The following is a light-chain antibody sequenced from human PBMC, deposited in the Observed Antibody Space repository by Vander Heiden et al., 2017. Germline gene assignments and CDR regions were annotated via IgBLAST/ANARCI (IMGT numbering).Light chain of an antibody. V-gene: IGKV3-20*01. J-gene: IGKJ1*01. CDR3: QQYGSSRGT. Sequence: ELVLTQSPGTLSLSPGERATLSCRASRRGISSYLAWYQQKPGQAPRLLIYGASSRPTGIPERFSGSGSGTDFTLTISRLEPEDFAVYYCQQYGSSRGTFGQGTKVEIK. CDR1: RRGISSY. CDR2: GAS.